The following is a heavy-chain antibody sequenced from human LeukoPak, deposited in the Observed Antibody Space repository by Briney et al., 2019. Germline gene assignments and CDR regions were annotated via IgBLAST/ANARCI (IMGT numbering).Heavy chain of an antibody. CDR2: IWYDGSNK. J-gene: IGHJ3*01. Sequence: GGSLRLSCAASGFTFSNSAMSWVRQAPGKGLEWVAVIWYDGSNKYYADSVKGRFTISRDNSKNTLYLQMNSLRAEDTAVYYCARDDSSGYYPAGAFWGQGTMVTVSS. V-gene: IGHV3-33*08. D-gene: IGHD3-22*01. CDR3: ARDDSSGYYPAGAF. CDR1: GFTFSNSA.